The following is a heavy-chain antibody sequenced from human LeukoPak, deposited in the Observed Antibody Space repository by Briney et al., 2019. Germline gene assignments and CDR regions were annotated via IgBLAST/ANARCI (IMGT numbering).Heavy chain of an antibody. Sequence: ASVKVSCRASGGTFSSYAISWVRQAPGQGLEWMGEINPSGGSTSYAQKFQGRITVTRDTYTNTVYMDLSSLRSEDTATYYCARGAPPPRMGAGRFAYWGQGSLLTVAS. CDR2: INPSGGST. CDR1: GGTFSSYA. J-gene: IGHJ4*02. V-gene: IGHV1-46*01. CDR3: ARGAPPPRMGAGRFAY. D-gene: IGHD3-16*01.